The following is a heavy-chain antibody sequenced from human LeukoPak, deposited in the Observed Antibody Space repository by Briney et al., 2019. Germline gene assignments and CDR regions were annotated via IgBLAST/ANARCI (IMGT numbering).Heavy chain of an antibody. J-gene: IGHJ4*02. CDR1: GYSFTSYW. Sequence: GESLKISCKGSGYSFTSYWIGWVRQMPGKGLEWMGTIYPGDSDTRYSPSFQGQVTISADKSISTDYLQWSSLKASDTAMYYCARTWKQQLSLELDYWGQGTLVTVSS. CDR2: IYPGDSDT. CDR3: ARTWKQQLSLELDY. V-gene: IGHV5-51*01. D-gene: IGHD6-13*01.